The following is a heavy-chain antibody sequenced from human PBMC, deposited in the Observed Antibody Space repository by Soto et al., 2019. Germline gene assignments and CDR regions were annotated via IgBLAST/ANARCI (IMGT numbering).Heavy chain of an antibody. J-gene: IGHJ5*02. V-gene: IGHV3-23*04. Sequence: EVQLVESGGGLVHPEGSLRLSCAASGFTFINFAMTWVRQAPGKGLEWVSAISGNGISTYYADSVKGRFTISRDNSKDTVHLQMHSLRADDTAVYYCAKVLDHDFWGQSHGWFDPWGQGVLVTVSS. CDR3: AKVLDHDFWGQSHGWFDP. D-gene: IGHD3-3*01. CDR1: GFTFINFA. CDR2: ISGNGIST.